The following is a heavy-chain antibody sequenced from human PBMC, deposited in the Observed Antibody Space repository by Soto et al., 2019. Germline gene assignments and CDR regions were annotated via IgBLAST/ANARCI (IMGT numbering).Heavy chain of an antibody. CDR1: GFTFSSYG. V-gene: IGHV3-30*18. CDR2: ISYDGSNK. CDR3: AKDVYFRCTSCYTEGPFDP. D-gene: IGHD2-2*02. Sequence: TGGSLRLSCAASGFTFSSYGMHWVRQAPGKGLEWVAVISYDGSNKYYADSVKGRFTISRDNSKNTLYLQMNSLRAEDTAVYYWAKDVYFRCTSCYTEGPFDPWGKGTLVTVSS. J-gene: IGHJ5*02.